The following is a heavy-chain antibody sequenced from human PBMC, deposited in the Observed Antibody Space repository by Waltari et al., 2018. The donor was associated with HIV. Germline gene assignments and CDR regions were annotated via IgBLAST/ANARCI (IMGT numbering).Heavy chain of an antibody. CDR3: ARGKDCGGGTCDGYHYYGLDV. D-gene: IGHD2-15*01. J-gene: IGHJ6*02. CDR1: GFTLATSW. V-gene: IGHV3-74*01. Sequence: EVQLVESGGGLVQPGGSLSLSCAAAGFTLATSWVHWVRRVRGKGLVWGSRIKPDGTDPRDADSVKGRFTISRDNAKNTVYLQVNSLRGEDTSVYYCARGKDCGGGTCDGYHYYGLDVWGQGTTVTVSS. CDR2: IKPDGTDP.